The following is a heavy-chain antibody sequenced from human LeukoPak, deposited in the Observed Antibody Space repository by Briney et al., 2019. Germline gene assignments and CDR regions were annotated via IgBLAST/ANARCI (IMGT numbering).Heavy chain of an antibody. J-gene: IGHJ4*02. Sequence: SGTLSLTCGVSGVSITSTNYWSCVRQPPGEGLELVGEVNLQASTNYNPSLMGRVTISVDMSENNISLQLTPVTAADTAVYYCAREGGPYRPLDYSGQGTLVTVYS. CDR1: GVSITSTNY. CDR2: VNLQAST. CDR3: AREGGPYRPLDY. V-gene: IGHV4-4*02.